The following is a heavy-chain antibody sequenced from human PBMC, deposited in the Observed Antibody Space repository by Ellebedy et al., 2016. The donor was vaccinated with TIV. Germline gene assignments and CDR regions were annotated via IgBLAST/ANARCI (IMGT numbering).Heavy chain of an antibody. Sequence: MPSETLSLTCAVYGGSFSGYYWSWIRQPPGKGLEWIGEINHSGSTNYNPSLTSRVTVSVDTSKNQFSLKLSPVTAADTAVYYCARGRLVPRYYYYGMDVWGQGTTVTVSS. CDR3: ARGRLVPRYYYYGMDV. CDR2: INHSGST. V-gene: IGHV4-34*01. D-gene: IGHD6-13*01. J-gene: IGHJ6*02. CDR1: GGSFSGYY.